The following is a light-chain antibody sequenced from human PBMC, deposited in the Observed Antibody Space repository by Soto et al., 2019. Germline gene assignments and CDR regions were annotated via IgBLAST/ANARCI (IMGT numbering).Light chain of an antibody. CDR1: QSLLHRNGYNY. V-gene: IGKV2-28*01. CDR3: MQPLQTPRYT. J-gene: IGKJ2*01. Sequence: DIVMTQSPLSLPVTPGESASISCRSSQSLLHRNGYNYLDWYLQKPGQAPQLLIYLGSNRASGVPDRFSGSGSGTDFTLKISRVESEDVGVYYCMQPLQTPRYTFGQGTKLEIK. CDR2: LGS.